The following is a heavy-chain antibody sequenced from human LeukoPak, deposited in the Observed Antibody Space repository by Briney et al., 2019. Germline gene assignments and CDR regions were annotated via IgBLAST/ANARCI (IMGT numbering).Heavy chain of an antibody. CDR3: VKDGGHTALDP. V-gene: IGHV4-61*02. Sequence: SQTLSLTCTVSGVSIGSTHYYWGWIRQPAGKGLEWIGRVYFSGSTNYNPSLKGRVTISVDTSKNQFSLSLKSVTAADTAVYYCVKDGGHTALDPWGQGTQVTVSS. CDR1: GVSIGSTHYY. CDR2: VYFSGST. J-gene: IGHJ5*02. D-gene: IGHD3-16*01.